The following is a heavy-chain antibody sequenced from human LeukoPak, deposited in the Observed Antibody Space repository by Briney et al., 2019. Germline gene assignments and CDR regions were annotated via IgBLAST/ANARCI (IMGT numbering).Heavy chain of an antibody. V-gene: IGHV4-34*01. D-gene: IGHD3-10*01. CDR2: INHSGST. CDR3: ARRWGSGSYYKRGFDY. Sequence: PSETLSLTCAVYGGSFSGYYWSWIRQPPGKGLEWIGAINHSGSTNYNPSLKSRVTISVDTSKNQFSLKLSSVTAADTAVYYCARRWGSGSYYKRGFDYWGQGTLVTVSS. J-gene: IGHJ4*02. CDR1: GGSFSGYY.